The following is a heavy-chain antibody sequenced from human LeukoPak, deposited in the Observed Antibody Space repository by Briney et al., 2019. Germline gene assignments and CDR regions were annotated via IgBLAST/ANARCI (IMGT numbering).Heavy chain of an antibody. CDR1: GYTFTGYY. CDR3: ARDFGDSSSWYVAGWFDP. D-gene: IGHD6-13*01. CDR2: INPKSGGT. Sequence: ASVKVSCKASGYTFTGYYMHWVRQAPGQGLEWMGWINPKSGGTNYAQKFQGRVTMTRDTSISTAYMELSRLRSGDTAVYYCARDFGDSSSWYVAGWFDPWGQGTLVTVSS. V-gene: IGHV1-2*02. J-gene: IGHJ5*02.